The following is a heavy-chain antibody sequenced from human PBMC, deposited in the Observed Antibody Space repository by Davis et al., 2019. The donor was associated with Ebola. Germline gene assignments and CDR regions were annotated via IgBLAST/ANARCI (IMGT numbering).Heavy chain of an antibody. J-gene: IGHJ4*02. D-gene: IGHD2-21*01. CDR3: ARGGVAYSDLDY. V-gene: IGHV1-8*01. CDR1: GYTFTSYD. CDR2: MNPNSGNT. Sequence: AASVKVSCKASGYTFTSYDINWVRQATGQGLEWMGWMNPNSGNTGYAQKFQGRVTMTRENSISTAYMELRSLRSEDTAVYFCARGGVAYSDLDYWGQGTLVAVSS.